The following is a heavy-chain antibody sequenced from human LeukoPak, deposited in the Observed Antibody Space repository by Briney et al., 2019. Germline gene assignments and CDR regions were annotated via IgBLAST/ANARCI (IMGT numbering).Heavy chain of an antibody. Sequence: GGSLRLSCAASGFTFRSYWMSWVRQAPGKGLEYVSVISSNGDSTYYANSVKGRFTISRDNSKNTLYLQMGSLRAEDMAVYYCARDLVGASDYWGQGTLVTVSS. CDR2: ISSNGDST. J-gene: IGHJ4*02. D-gene: IGHD1-26*01. V-gene: IGHV3-64*01. CDR3: ARDLVGASDY. CDR1: GFTFRSYW.